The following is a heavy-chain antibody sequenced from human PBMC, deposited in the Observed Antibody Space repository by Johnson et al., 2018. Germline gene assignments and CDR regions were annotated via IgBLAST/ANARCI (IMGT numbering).Heavy chain of an antibody. CDR3: ARPRDSSSSGAMDG. D-gene: IGHD6-6*01. V-gene: IGHV4-34*01. Sequence: QVQLQQWGAGLLKPSETLSLSCAVYGGSFSGYYWSWIRQPPGTGLEWLGEINHSGRTNSNQSLQSRVTISLDTAKNQFSRKPSAVTAAETAVYYCARPRDSSSSGAMDGWGKGTTVTVSS. CDR1: GGSFSGYY. J-gene: IGHJ6*03. CDR2: INHSGRT.